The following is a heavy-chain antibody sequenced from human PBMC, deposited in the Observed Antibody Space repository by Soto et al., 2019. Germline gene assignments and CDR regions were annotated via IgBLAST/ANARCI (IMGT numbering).Heavy chain of an antibody. D-gene: IGHD1-26*01. V-gene: IGHV4-39*01. CDR1: GGSISSSSYY. CDR3: ARQWELPGPFWYYYYGMDV. Sequence: SETLSLTCTVSGGSISSSSYYWGWIRQPPGKGLEWIGSIYYSGSTYYNPSLKSRVTISVDTSKNQFSLKLSSVTAADTAVYYWARQWELPGPFWYYYYGMDVWGQGTTVTVSS. CDR2: IYYSGST. J-gene: IGHJ6*02.